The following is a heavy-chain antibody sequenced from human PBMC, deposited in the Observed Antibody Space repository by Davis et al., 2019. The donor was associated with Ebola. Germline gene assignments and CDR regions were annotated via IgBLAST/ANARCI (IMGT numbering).Heavy chain of an antibody. CDR1: GFTFSSSW. V-gene: IGHV3-7*01. CDR2: IKQDGSET. J-gene: IGHJ4*02. CDR3: TKTIVATAGDF. Sequence: GESLKISCAASGFTFSSSWMTWVRQAPEKGLEWVANIKQDGSETYYVDSLKGRFTISRDNAKNSLYLHMNSLRVEDTAVYYCTKTIVATAGDFWGQGTLVTVSS. D-gene: IGHD6-13*01.